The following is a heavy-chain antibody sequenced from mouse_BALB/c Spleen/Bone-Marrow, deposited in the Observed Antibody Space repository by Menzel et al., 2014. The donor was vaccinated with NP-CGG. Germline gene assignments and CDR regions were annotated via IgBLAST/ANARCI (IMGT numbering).Heavy chain of an antibody. D-gene: IGHD2-3*01. J-gene: IGHJ1*01. Sequence: EVNLVESGGGLVQPGGSLRLSCATSGVTFTDYYMSWVRQPPGKALEWLGFIRNKANGHTTEYSASVKGRFTISRDNSQSILYLQMNTPRDEDSVTYICAREIIDGFSSYSAVSGAQTPLSVSP. CDR1: GVTFTDYY. CDR2: IRNKANGHTT. CDR3: AREIIDGFSSYSAV. V-gene: IGHV7-3*02.